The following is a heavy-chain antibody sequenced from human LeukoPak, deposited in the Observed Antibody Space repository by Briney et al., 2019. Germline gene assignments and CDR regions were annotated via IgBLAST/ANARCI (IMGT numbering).Heavy chain of an antibody. D-gene: IGHD6-19*01. J-gene: IGHJ4*02. Sequence: GGSLRLSCAASGFTFSSYAMHWVRQAPGKGLEWVAVISYDGSNKYYADSVKGRFTISRDNSKNTLYLQMNSLRAEDTAVYYCARVGGQWHAYGHPLDYWGQGTLVTVSS. CDR1: GFTFSSYA. CDR3: ARVGGQWHAYGHPLDY. V-gene: IGHV3-30*01. CDR2: ISYDGSNK.